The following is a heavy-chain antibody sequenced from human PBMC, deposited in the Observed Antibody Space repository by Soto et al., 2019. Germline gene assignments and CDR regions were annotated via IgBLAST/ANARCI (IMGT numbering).Heavy chain of an antibody. CDR2: ISTLGTTI. D-gene: IGHD2-15*01. CDR1: GFNFKIYG. CDR3: ARVAIMGVVNSPLFSFDL. J-gene: IGHJ4*02. V-gene: IGHV3-48*03. Sequence: GGSLRLSCSASGFNFKIYGMTWVRQAPGKGLEWISDISTLGTTIHYADSVRDRFTISRDNPTNTVYLYLTSLRDEDTAVYYCARVAIMGVVNSPLFSFDLWGQGTLVTVSS.